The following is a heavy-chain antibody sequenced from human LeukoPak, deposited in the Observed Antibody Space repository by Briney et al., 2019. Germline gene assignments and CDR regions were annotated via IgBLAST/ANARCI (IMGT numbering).Heavy chain of an antibody. D-gene: IGHD2-15*01. CDR1: GFIFSKYT. Sequence: GGSLRLSCAASGFIFSKYTMHWVRQAPGKGLEWVSYISSSSDTIYYADSVKGRFTISRDNAKNSLYLQMNSLRDEDTAVYYCARDGYCSSGSCYGSYDYWGQGTLVTVSS. CDR3: ARDGYCSSGSCYGSYDY. CDR2: ISSSSDTI. V-gene: IGHV3-48*02. J-gene: IGHJ4*02.